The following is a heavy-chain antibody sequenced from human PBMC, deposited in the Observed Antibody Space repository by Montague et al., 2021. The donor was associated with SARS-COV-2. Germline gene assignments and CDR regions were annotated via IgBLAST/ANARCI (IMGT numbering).Heavy chain of an antibody. Sequence: SETLSLTCTVSGGSLNGYFWSWIRQAPGKTLEWLGYVHFSGITNYNPSLKSRVDISVDTSKSQLSLRLASVTAADTAVYFCARDVSTGTYTFVHWGHGVLVTVSS. CDR3: ARDVSTGTYTFVH. CDR2: VHFSGIT. CDR1: GGSLNGYF. V-gene: IGHV4-59*01. J-gene: IGHJ4*01. D-gene: IGHD1-26*01.